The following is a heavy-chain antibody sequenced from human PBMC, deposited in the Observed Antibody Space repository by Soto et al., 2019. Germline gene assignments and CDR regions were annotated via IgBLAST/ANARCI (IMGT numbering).Heavy chain of an antibody. CDR1: GFSFTTYV. Sequence: GGSLRLSCAASGFSFTTYVMHWVRQAPGKGLEWVAVISHDGGYKYCGDAVKGRFTISRDTSKNAVYLEMNSLRPEDTAVYYCAKGLLAIVGTTLPRDAFNIWGQGTMVTVSS. J-gene: IGHJ3*02. D-gene: IGHD1-26*01. V-gene: IGHV3-30*18. CDR3: AKGLLAIVGTTLPRDAFNI. CDR2: ISHDGGYK.